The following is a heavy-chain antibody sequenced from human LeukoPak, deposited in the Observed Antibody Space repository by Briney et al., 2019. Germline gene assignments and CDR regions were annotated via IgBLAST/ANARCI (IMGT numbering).Heavy chain of an antibody. CDR3: ARGYSVATTDFDY. D-gene: IGHD5-12*01. CDR2: IYSTGNT. J-gene: IGHJ4*02. V-gene: IGHV4-59*08. Sequence: PSETLSLTCTVSGGSINNYYWSWIRQSPGKGLELIGYIYSTGNTNYNPSLKSRVTISVDTSKNQFSLKLSSVTAADTAVYYCARGYSVATTDFDYWGQGTLVTVSS. CDR1: GGSINNYY.